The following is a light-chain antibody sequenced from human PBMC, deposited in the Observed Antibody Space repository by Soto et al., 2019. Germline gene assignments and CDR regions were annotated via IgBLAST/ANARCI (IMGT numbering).Light chain of an antibody. V-gene: IGLV1-40*01. J-gene: IGLJ6*01. CDR1: SSNIGGGYD. CDR2: DNT. CDR3: QSFYYRLSGSYV. Sequence: QSVLTQPPSVSGAPGQRVTISCTGSSSNIGGGYDVYWYQHLPARAPKLLIYDNTNRPSGVPDRFSASKSGTSASLAITGLQPEDEADYYCQSFYYRLSGSYVFGSGTKLTVL.